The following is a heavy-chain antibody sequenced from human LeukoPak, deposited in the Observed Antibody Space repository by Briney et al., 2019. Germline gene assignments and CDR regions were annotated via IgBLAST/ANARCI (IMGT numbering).Heavy chain of an antibody. CDR3: ARALSS. Sequence: GGSLRLSCAASGFTFSNYWMHWVRQAPGKGLEWVANIKQDGSEKYYVDSVKGRFSISRDNAENSLYLQMNSLRAEDTAVYYCARALSSWGQGTLVTVSS. CDR1: GFTFSNYW. J-gene: IGHJ4*02. D-gene: IGHD2-2*01. V-gene: IGHV3-7*03. CDR2: IKQDGSEK.